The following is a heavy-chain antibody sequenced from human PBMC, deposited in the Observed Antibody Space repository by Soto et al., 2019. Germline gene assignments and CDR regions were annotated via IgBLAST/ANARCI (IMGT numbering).Heavy chain of an antibody. Sequence: GGSLRLSCAASGFTFSSYAMSWVRQAPGKGLEWVSAISGSGGSTYYADSVKGRFTISRDNSKNTLYLQMNSLRAEDTAVYYCAKEYVDIVATFKHDAFDIWGQGTMVTVSS. CDR1: GFTFSSYA. D-gene: IGHD5-12*01. CDR3: AKEYVDIVATFKHDAFDI. CDR2: ISGSGGST. V-gene: IGHV3-23*01. J-gene: IGHJ3*02.